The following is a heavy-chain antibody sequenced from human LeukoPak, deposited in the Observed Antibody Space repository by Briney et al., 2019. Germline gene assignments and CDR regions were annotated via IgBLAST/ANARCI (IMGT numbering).Heavy chain of an antibody. CDR2: IKQDGREK. V-gene: IGHV3-7*01. Sequence: GGSLRLSCAASGFTFSSYWIKWVRQAPGRGLEWVAKIKQDGREKYYVDSVKGRFTISRDNAKNSLYLQMNSRRAEDTAVYYCANHRWGYCMDVWGQGTTVTVSS. CDR1: GFTFSSYW. CDR3: ANHRWGYCMDV. J-gene: IGHJ6*02. D-gene: IGHD3-16*01.